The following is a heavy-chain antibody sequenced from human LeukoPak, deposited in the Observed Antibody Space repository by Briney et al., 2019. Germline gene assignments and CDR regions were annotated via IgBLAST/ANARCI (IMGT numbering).Heavy chain of an antibody. D-gene: IGHD6-19*01. Sequence: SETLSLTCTVSGGSISSSSYYWGWIRQAPGKGLEWIGSIYYSGSTYYNPSLKSRVTISVDTSKNQFSLKLSSVTAADTAVYYCARDPIAVADVDAFDIWGQGTMVTVSS. J-gene: IGHJ3*02. CDR3: ARDPIAVADVDAFDI. CDR2: IYYSGST. V-gene: IGHV4-39*07. CDR1: GGSISSSSYY.